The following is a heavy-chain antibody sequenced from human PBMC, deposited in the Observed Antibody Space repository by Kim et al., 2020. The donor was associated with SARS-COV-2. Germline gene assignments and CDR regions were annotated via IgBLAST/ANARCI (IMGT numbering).Heavy chain of an antibody. D-gene: IGHD3-10*01. J-gene: IGHJ4*02. V-gene: IGHV4-39*01. CDR3: YGSGSYSPYYFDY. Sequence: SETLSLTCTVSGGSISSSSYYWGWIRQPPGKGLEWIGSIYYSGSTYYNPSLKSRVTISVDTSKNQFSLKLSSVTAADTAVYYCYGSGSYSPYYFDYWGQGTLVTVSS. CDR1: GGSISSSSYY. CDR2: IYYSGST.